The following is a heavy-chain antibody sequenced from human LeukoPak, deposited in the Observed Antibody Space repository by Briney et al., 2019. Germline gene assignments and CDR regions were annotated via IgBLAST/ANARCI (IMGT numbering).Heavy chain of an antibody. D-gene: IGHD1-14*01. CDR3: ARQLTHAYYGMDV. CDR2: IYYSGST. Sequence: SETLYLTCTVSGGSISSYYWSWIRQLPGKGLEWIGYIYYSGSTNYNPSLKSRVTISVDTSKNHFSLKLSSVTAADTAMYYCARQLTHAYYGMDVWGQGTTVTVSS. V-gene: IGHV4-59*08. J-gene: IGHJ6*02. CDR1: GGSISSYY.